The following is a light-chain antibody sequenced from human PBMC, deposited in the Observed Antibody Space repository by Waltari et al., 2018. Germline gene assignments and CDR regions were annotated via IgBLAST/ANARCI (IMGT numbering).Light chain of an antibody. CDR1: SSTIGAGYD. CDR2: GNN. V-gene: IGLV1-40*01. CDR3: QSYDNGLRGRV. J-gene: IGLJ3*02. Sequence: QSVLTQPPSVSGAPGQRVTISCTGSSSTIGAGYDVHWYQQFPGTAPKLLIYGNNDRPSGVPDRFSGSKSDTSASLAISGLQADDEAEYHCQSYDNGLRGRVFGGGTKVTVL.